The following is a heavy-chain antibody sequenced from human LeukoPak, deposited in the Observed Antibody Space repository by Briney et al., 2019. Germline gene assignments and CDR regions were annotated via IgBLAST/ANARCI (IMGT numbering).Heavy chain of an antibody. CDR2: IYTSGST. J-gene: IGHJ3*02. CDR3: ASFFYNWNDGFAFDI. CDR1: SYX. V-gene: IGHV4-61*02. Sequence: SYXXRXIXQPAGKGLXWIGRIYTSGSTNYNPSLKSRVTISVDTSKNQFSLKLSSVTAADTAVYYCASFFYNWNDGFAFDIWGQGTMVTVSS. D-gene: IGHD1-20*01.